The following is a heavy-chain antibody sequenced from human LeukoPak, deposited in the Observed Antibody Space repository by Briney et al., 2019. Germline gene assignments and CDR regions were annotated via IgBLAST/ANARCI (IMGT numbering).Heavy chain of an antibody. CDR3: ASRWGSVFYFDY. CDR2: IYYSGST. J-gene: IGHJ4*02. Sequence: PSETLSPTCTVSGGSISSSSYYWGWIRQPPGKGLEWIGSIYYSGSTYYNPSLKSRVTISVDTSKNQFSLKLSSVTAADTAVYYCASRWGSVFYFDYWGQGTLVTVSS. D-gene: IGHD7-27*01. V-gene: IGHV4-39*01. CDR1: GGSISSSSYY.